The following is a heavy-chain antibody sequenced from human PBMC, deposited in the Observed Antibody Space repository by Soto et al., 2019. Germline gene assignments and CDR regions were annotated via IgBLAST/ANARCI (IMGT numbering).Heavy chain of an antibody. CDR1: GFTFSSYA. V-gene: IGHV3-30-3*01. D-gene: IGHD3-3*01. CDR2: ISYDGSNK. Sequence: QVQLVESGGGVVQPGRSLRLSCAASGFTFSSYAMHWVRQAPGKGLEWVAVISYDGSNKYYADSVKGRFTISRDNSKNTLYLQMNSLRAEDTAVYYCARVGEPPDFGVVTPYYGMDVWGQGTTVTVSS. J-gene: IGHJ6*02. CDR3: ARVGEPPDFGVVTPYYGMDV.